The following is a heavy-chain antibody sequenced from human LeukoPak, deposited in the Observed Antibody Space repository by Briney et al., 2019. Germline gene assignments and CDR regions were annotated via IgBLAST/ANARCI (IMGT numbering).Heavy chain of an antibody. CDR3: ARAPRYYHSSGYTPTFDY. V-gene: IGHV1-46*03. D-gene: IGHD3-22*01. CDR1: GYTFTSYY. Sequence: ASVKVSCKASGYTFTSYYMHWVRQAPGQGLEWMGIINPSGGSTSYAQKFQGRVTMTRDTSTSTVYMELSSLRSEDTAVYYCARAPRYYHSSGYTPTFDYWGQGTLVTVSS. J-gene: IGHJ4*02. CDR2: INPSGGST.